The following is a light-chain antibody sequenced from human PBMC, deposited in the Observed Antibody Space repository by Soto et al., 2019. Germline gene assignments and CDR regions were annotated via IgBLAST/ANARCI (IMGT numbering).Light chain of an antibody. J-gene: IGLJ2*01. CDR2: EDT. CDR1: SSDVGRYHL. Sequence: QSALTQPASVSGSPGQSITISCTGTSSDVGRYHLVSWYQQHPRKAPKLMIFEDTERPSGVSNRFSGSKSGNTASLTISGLQTEDEADYYCCSYAGGTSVVFGGGTKLTVL. CDR3: CSYAGGTSVV. V-gene: IGLV2-23*01.